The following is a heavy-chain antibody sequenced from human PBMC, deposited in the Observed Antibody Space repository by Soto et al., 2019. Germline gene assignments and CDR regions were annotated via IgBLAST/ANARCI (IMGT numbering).Heavy chain of an antibody. CDR3: ARARVEMATIAAFDI. Sequence: SETLSLTCTVSGGSISSGGYYWSWIRQHPGKGLEWIGYIYYSGSTYYNPSLKSRVTISVDTSKNQFSLKLSSVTAADTAVYYCARARVEMATIAAFDIWGQGTMVTVSS. V-gene: IGHV4-31*03. CDR2: IYYSGST. J-gene: IGHJ3*02. CDR1: GGSISSGGYY. D-gene: IGHD5-12*01.